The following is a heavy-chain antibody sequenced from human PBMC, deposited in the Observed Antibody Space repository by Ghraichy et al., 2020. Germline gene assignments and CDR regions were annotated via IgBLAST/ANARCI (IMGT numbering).Heavy chain of an antibody. CDR1: GFTFDLYA. D-gene: IGHD3-10*01. CDR2: ISSSGGST. Sequence: GESLNISCAASGFTFDLYAMSWVRQAPGKGLEWVSSISSSGGSTYYADSVQGRFIISRDNSEKTVSLLTNNLRAEDTAVYFCAKEDRPGWGIRGANDDYLNFGMDVWGQGTTVIVSS. CDR3: AKEDRPGWGIRGANDDYLNFGMDV. V-gene: IGHV3-23*01. J-gene: IGHJ6*02.